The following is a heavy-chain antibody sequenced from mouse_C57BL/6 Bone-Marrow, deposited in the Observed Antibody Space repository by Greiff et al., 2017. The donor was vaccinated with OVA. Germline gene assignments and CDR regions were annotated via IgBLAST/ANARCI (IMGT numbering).Heavy chain of an antibody. V-gene: IGHV14-4*01. Sequence: VQLQQSGAELVRPGASVKLSCTASGFNIKDDYMHWVKQRPEQGLEWLGWIDPEHGDTAYASKFQGKATITADTSSNTAYLQLSSLTSEDTAVYYCTTSPYDSNYGWGQGTTLTVSS. CDR2: IDPEHGDT. J-gene: IGHJ2*01. CDR1: GFNIKDDY. CDR3: TTSPYDSNYG. D-gene: IGHD2-5*01.